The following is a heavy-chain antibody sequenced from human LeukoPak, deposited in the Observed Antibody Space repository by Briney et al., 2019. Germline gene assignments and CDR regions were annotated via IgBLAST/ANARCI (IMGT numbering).Heavy chain of an antibody. Sequence: ASVTVSCKASGYTFTSYDINWVRPATGQGLAWMGWMNPNGGNTGYAQKFQGRVTMTRDTSTSTVYMELSSLRSEDTAVYYCARELEVVRGVIAYWGQGTLVTVSS. J-gene: IGHJ4*02. V-gene: IGHV1-8*01. CDR3: ARELEVVRGVIAY. CDR1: GYTFTSYD. CDR2: MNPNGGNT. D-gene: IGHD3-10*01.